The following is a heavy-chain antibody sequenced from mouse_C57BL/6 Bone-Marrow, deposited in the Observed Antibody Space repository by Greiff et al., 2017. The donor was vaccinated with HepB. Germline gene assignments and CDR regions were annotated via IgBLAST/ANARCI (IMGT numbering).Heavy chain of an antibody. CDR3: ARARGLRRGYYFGY. Sequence: QVQLQQPGAELVKPGASVKLSCKASGYTFTSYWMHWVKQRPGRGLEWIGRIDPNSGGTKYNEKFKSKATLTVDKPTSTDYMQLSGLTSEDSAVYYCARARGLRRGYYFGYWGEGTTLTVAS. V-gene: IGHV1-72*01. D-gene: IGHD2-4*01. CDR1: GYTFTSYW. CDR2: IDPNSGGT. J-gene: IGHJ2*01.